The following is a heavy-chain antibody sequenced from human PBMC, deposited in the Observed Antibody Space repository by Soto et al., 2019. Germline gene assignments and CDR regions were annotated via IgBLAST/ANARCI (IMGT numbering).Heavy chain of an antibody. D-gene: IGHD1-26*01. CDR3: ANGPETYSGSYYFDF. J-gene: IGHJ4*02. CDR1: GFTFDDYA. V-gene: IGHV3-9*01. Sequence: GGSLRLSCAASGFTFDDYAMHWVRQAPGKGLEWVSGISWNSGSIGYADSVKGRFTISRDNAKNSLYLQMNSLRAEDTALYYCANGPETYSGSYYFDFWGQGTLVTVSS. CDR2: ISWNSGSI.